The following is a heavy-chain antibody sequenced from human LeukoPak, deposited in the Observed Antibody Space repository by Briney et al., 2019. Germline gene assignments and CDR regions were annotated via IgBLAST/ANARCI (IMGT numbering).Heavy chain of an antibody. V-gene: IGHV3-30-3*01. CDR2: ISYDGSNK. J-gene: IGHJ6*02. CDR1: GFTFSSSA. CDR3: AKDRLTAYYYGMDV. Sequence: GGSLRLSCAASGFTFSSSAMHWVRQAPGKGLEWVAVISYDGSNKYYADSVKGRFTISRDNSKNTLYLQMNSLRAEDTAVYYCAKDRLTAYYYGMDVWGQGTTVTVSS.